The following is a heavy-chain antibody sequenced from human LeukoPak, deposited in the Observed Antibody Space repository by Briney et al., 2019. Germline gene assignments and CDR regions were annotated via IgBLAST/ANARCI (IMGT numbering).Heavy chain of an antibody. CDR2: ISSSGSTI. J-gene: IGHJ6*03. V-gene: IGHV3-48*03. CDR1: GFAFSSYE. Sequence: GGSLRLPCAASGFAFSSYEMNWVRQAPGKGLEWVSYISSSGSTIYYADSVKGRFTISRDNAKNSLYLQMISLRAEDTAIYYCARDPYSGSYGDSYYYYMDVWGKGTTVTISS. D-gene: IGHD1-26*01. CDR3: ARDPYSGSYGDSYYYYMDV.